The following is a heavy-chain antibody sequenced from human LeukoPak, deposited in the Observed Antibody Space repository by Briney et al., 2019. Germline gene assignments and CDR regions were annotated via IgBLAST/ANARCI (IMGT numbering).Heavy chain of an antibody. V-gene: IGHV3-21*01. J-gene: IGHJ4*02. D-gene: IGHD2-15*01. CDR1: GFTFSSYS. CDR3: ARDSVVVAATCVDY. CDR2: ISSSSSYI. Sequence: GGSLRLSCAASGFTFSSYSMNWVRQSPGKGLEWVSSISSSSSYIYYADSVKGRFTISRDNAKNSLYLQMNSLRAEDTAVYYCARDSVVVAATCVDYWGQGTLVTVSS.